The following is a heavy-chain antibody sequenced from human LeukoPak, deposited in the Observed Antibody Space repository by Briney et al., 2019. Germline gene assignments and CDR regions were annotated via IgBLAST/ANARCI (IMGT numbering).Heavy chain of an antibody. CDR2: ISGSSSYV. CDR1: GFTFSNYA. D-gene: IGHD4-17*01. Sequence: GGSLRLSCAASGFTFSNYAMSWVRQAPGKGLEWVSSISGSSSYVYNADSAKGRFTISRDNAKKSLYLQMNSLRAEDTAVYYCARDIYGGYAHDYWGQGTLVTVSS. V-gene: IGHV3-21*01. J-gene: IGHJ4*02. CDR3: ARDIYGGYAHDY.